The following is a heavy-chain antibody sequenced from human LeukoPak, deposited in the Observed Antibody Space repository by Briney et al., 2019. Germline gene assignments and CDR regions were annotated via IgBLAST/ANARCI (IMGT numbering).Heavy chain of an antibody. Sequence: PSETLSLTCTVSGGSISSGSYYWSWIRQPAGKGLEWIGRIYTSGSTNYNPSLKSRVTISVDTSKNQFSLKLSSVTAADTAVYYCARLTMEGMGNWFDPWGQGTLVTVSS. J-gene: IGHJ5*02. V-gene: IGHV4-61*02. CDR1: GGSISSGSYY. CDR2: IYTSGST. CDR3: ARLTMEGMGNWFDP. D-gene: IGHD3-10*01.